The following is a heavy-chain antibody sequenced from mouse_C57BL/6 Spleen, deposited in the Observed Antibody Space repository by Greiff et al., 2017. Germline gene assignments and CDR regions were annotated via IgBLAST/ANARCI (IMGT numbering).Heavy chain of an antibody. CDR1: GYTFTDYY. J-gene: IGHJ4*01. Sequence: QVQLKQSGAELVRPGASVTLSCKASGYTFTDYYINWVKQRPGQGLEWIARIYPGSGNTYYNEKFKGKATLTAEKSSSTAYMQLSSLTSADSAVYFCARDLDYWGQGTSVTVSS. CDR3: ARDLDY. CDR2: IYPGSGNT. V-gene: IGHV1-76*01.